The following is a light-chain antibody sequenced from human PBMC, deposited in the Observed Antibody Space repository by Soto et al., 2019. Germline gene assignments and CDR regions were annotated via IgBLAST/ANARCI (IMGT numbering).Light chain of an antibody. CDR2: GTS. Sequence: EIVLTQSPGTLSLSPGERATLSCRTSQSVSGSYLAWYQQKPGQAPRLLIYGTSSRATGIPDRFSGSGSGTDFTLTISILEPEDFAVYYCQQYGSSGTFGQGTKVDIK. V-gene: IGKV3-20*01. CDR1: QSVSGSY. CDR3: QQYGSSGT. J-gene: IGKJ1*01.